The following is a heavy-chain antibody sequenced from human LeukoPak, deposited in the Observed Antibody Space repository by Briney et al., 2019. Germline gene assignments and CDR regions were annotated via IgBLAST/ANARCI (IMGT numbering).Heavy chain of an antibody. CDR2: IYYSGST. CDR3: ARHGGISSGAFDI. J-gene: IGHJ3*02. CDR1: GGSMSSNY. D-gene: IGHD6-19*01. Sequence: SETLSLTCTVSGGSMSSNYWSWLRLPPGKGLEWIGYIYYSGSTDYNPSLKSRVSISVATSKNQFSLSLGSVTAADTAVYYCARHGGISSGAFDIWGQGTMVTVSS. V-gene: IGHV4-59*08.